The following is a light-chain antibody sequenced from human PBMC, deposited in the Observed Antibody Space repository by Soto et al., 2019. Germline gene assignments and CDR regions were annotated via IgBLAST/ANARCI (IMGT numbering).Light chain of an antibody. CDR1: QSVSGN. V-gene: IGKV3-15*01. CDR2: GAS. CDR3: QQYHNWPPFA. J-gene: IGKJ2*01. Sequence: EIVMTQAPATLSVSPGEGVALSCRASQSVSGNLAWYQQKPGQAPRLLIYGASTRATGIPARFSGSGSGTESTLAISSLQSEGFAYYYSQQYHNWPPFAFGQGTTQEI.